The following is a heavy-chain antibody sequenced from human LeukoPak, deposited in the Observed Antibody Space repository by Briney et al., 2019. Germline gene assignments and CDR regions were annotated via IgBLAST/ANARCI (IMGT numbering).Heavy chain of an antibody. J-gene: IGHJ4*02. CDR2: ISGSGGST. Sequence: PSETLSLTCAVYGGSFSGYYWSWVRQAPGKGLEWVSAISGSGGSTYYADSVKGRFTISRDNSKNTLYLQMNSLRAEDTAVYYCAKEVTTPVAGMLDYWGQGTLVTVSS. D-gene: IGHD6-19*01. CDR1: GGSFSGYY. V-gene: IGHV3-23*01. CDR3: AKEVTTPVAGMLDY.